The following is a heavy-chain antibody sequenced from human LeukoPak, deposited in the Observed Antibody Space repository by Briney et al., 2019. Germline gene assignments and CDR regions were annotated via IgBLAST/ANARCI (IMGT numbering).Heavy chain of an antibody. J-gene: IGHJ3*02. CDR2: INQSGRT. D-gene: IGHD5-18*01. Sequence: PSETLSLTCAVYGGSSSGYYWSWIRQVPGKGLEWIGEINQSGRTNYNPSLKSRDTISVDTSKNQISLRLSFVTATDTAMYYCARGWFGFWHNSYADDNAFYIWGQGTMVTVSS. CDR3: ARGWFGFWHNSYADDNAFYI. CDR1: GGSSSGYY. V-gene: IGHV4-34*01.